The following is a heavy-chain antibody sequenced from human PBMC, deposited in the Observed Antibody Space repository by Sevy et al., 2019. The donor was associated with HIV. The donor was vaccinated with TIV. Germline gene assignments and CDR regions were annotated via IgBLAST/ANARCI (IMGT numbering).Heavy chain of an antibody. CDR3: ARVFSGSAPGFDY. Sequence: GGSLRLSCAASGITFSESWMSWVRKAPGKGLEWVASIKNDGSAKFYADSVKGRFIISRDNAKNSLYLQMNSLRGEDTAVYFCARVFSGSAPGFDYWGQGTLVTVSS. J-gene: IGHJ4*02. CDR1: GITFSESW. CDR2: IKNDGSAK. D-gene: IGHD6-19*01. V-gene: IGHV3-7*01.